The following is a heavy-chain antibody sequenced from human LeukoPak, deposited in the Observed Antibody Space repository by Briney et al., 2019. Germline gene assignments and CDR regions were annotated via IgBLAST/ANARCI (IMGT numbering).Heavy chain of an antibody. J-gene: IGHJ1*01. CDR2: FDPEDGET. CDR3: ATGKAAAGTWYFQH. V-gene: IGHV1-24*01. CDR1: GYTFTGYY. Sequence: ASVKVSCKASGYTFTGYYMHWVRQAPGKGLEWMGGFDPEDGETIYAQKFQGRVTMTEDTSTDTAYMELSSLRSEDTAVYYCATGKAAAGTWYFQHWGQGTLVTVSS. D-gene: IGHD6-13*01.